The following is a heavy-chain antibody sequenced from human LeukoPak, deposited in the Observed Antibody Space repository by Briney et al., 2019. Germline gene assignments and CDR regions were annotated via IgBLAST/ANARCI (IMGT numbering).Heavy chain of an antibody. V-gene: IGHV1-46*01. CDR1: GYTFTSYY. J-gene: IGHJ4*02. Sequence: GASVKVSCKASGYTFTSYYVHWVRQAPGQGLEWMGIINPSGGSTSYAQKFQGRVTMTRDTSTSTVYMELSSLRSEDTAVYYCARGRPNYYDSSGYGYFDYWGQGTLVTVSS. CDR2: INPSGGST. CDR3: ARGRPNYYDSSGYGYFDY. D-gene: IGHD3-22*01.